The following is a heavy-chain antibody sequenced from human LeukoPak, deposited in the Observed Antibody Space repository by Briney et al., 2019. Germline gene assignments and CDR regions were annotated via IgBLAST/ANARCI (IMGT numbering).Heavy chain of an antibody. CDR2: MNPNSGNT. V-gene: IGHV1-8*02. J-gene: IGHJ4*02. D-gene: IGHD4-23*01. CDR1: GYTFTSYA. CDR3: ARVATVVNFDY. Sequence: ASVKVSCKASGYTFTSYAMHWVRQAPGQRLEWMGWMNPNSGNTGYAQKFQGRVTMTRNTSISTAYMELSSLRSEDTAVYYCARVATVVNFDYWGQGTLVTVSS.